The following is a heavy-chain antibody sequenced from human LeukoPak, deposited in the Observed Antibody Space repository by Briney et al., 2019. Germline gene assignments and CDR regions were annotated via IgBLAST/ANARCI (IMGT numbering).Heavy chain of an antibody. CDR3: ARYYYYGPYFDY. J-gene: IGHJ4*02. Sequence: SEALSLTCTVSGGSISSYYWGWIRQPPGKGLEWIGYVYHSGSTNYNPSLKSRVTISLDTSKNQFSVRLSSVTAADTAVYYCARYYYYGPYFDYWGQGALVTVSS. CDR2: VYHSGST. CDR1: GGSISSYY. D-gene: IGHD3-10*01. V-gene: IGHV4-59*01.